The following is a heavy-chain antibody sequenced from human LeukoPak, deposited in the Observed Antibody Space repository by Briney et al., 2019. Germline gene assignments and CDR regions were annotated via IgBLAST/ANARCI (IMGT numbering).Heavy chain of an antibody. CDR2: ISGSSSYI. CDR1: GLILSNYN. V-gene: IGHV3-21*01. Sequence: GGSLRLSCTASGLILSNYNMHWFRQAPGKGLEWVSAISGSSSYIYYADSVKGRFTISRDNAKNSLYLQMNSLRAEDTAVYYCARHVVATITGFDYWGQGTLVTVSS. D-gene: IGHD5-12*01. J-gene: IGHJ4*02. CDR3: ARHVVATITGFDY.